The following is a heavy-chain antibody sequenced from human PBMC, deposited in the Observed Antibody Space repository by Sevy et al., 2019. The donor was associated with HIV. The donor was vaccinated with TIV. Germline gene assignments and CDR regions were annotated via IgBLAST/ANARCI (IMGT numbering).Heavy chain of an antibody. D-gene: IGHD2-2*03. CDR2: ISFDGSNK. Sequence: GGSLRLSCAASGFTFSGYTLHWVRQALGKGLEWVAVISFDGSNKYYVDSVKGRFTISRDNSKNTLYLQMNSLRPEDTAVYYCARAGLDIVSRPSPFDIWGQGTMVTVSS. CDR1: GFTFSGYT. CDR3: ARAGLDIVSRPSPFDI. J-gene: IGHJ3*02. V-gene: IGHV3-30-3*01.